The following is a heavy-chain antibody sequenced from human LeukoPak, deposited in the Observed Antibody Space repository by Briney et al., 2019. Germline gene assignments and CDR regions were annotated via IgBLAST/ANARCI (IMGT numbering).Heavy chain of an antibody. V-gene: IGHV7-4-1*02. J-gene: IGHJ4*02. CDR1: GYTFTNSA. CDR3: AIIAAAATG. CDR2: INTNAGNP. D-gene: IGHD6-13*01. Sequence: GASVKVSCKASGYTFTNSAMNWVRQAPGQGLEWMGWINTNAGNPTYAQGFTGRFVFSLDTSVSTAYLQISSLKAEDTAVYYCAIIAAAATGWGQGTLVTVSS.